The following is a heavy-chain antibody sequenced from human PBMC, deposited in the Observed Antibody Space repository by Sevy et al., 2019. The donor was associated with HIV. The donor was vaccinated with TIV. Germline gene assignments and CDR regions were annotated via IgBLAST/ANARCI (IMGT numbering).Heavy chain of an antibody. Sequence: GESLKISCAASGFTLSSVGIHWVRLTPGTGLEWLAFIGHDGNKYFYGASVKGRITTSRDNSKNTVYLQMNSLRVEDTAINYCAKDYCIGNDCFLGWFDPRGQGTVVTVSS. D-gene: IGHD2-15*01. V-gene: IGHV3-30*02. CDR3: AKDYCIGNDCFLGWFDP. CDR2: IGHDGNKY. CDR1: GFTLSSVG. J-gene: IGHJ5*02.